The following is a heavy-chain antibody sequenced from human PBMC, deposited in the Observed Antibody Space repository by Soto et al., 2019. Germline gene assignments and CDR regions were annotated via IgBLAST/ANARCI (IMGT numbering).Heavy chain of an antibody. Sequence: LSLTCTVSDGSITSSNNFWGWIRQPPGKGLEWIGTIFYGGNTYYNPSLKSRVTMSVDTFKNQFSLRXXXXXXXXXXXYFCASRYYFDYGGYYHTFXSWXXXXXXTVXS. CDR2: IFYGGNT. J-gene: IGHJ4*02. CDR3: ASRYYFDYGGYYHTFXS. V-gene: IGHV4-39*01. D-gene: IGHD3-22*01. CDR1: DGSITSSNNF.